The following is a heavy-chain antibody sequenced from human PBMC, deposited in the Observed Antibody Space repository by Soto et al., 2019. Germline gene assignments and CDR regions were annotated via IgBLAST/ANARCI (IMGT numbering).Heavy chain of an antibody. CDR1: GFTFDDYS. CDR3: AKGAPDGYNVACFDS. J-gene: IGHJ5*01. CDR2: MSWNSADI. D-gene: IGHD5-12*01. V-gene: IGHV3-9*01. Sequence: EVQLVESGGGLGQPGRSLRLSCEASGFTFDDYSIPWVRQATVKGLEWATVMSWNSADIGDAASVKGRFTTARDNTKKSLYLQMNSLRGEDTAFYYCAKGAPDGYNVACFDSWGHGTLVIVSS.